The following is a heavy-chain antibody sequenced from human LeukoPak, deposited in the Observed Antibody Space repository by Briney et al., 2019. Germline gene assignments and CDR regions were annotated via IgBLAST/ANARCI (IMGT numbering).Heavy chain of an antibody. Sequence: ASVKVSCKASGYTFTSYYMHWVRQAPGQGLEWMGIINPSGGSTSYAQKFQGRVTMTRDTSTSTVYMELSSLRSEDTAVYYCAREGVEMATTVLMPTDYWGQGTLVTVSS. V-gene: IGHV1-46*01. CDR1: GYTFTSYY. CDR2: INPSGGST. J-gene: IGHJ4*02. CDR3: AREGVEMATTVLMPTDY. D-gene: IGHD5-24*01.